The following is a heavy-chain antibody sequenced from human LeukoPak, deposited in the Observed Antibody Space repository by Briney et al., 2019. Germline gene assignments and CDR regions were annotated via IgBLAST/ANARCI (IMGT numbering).Heavy chain of an antibody. V-gene: IGHV4-34*01. CDR1: GGSFSGYY. CDR3: ARGYSSSWYFKAYFWFDP. CDR2: INHSGST. Sequence: PSETLSLTCAVYGGSFSGYYWSWIRQPPGKGLEWIGEINHSGSTNYNPSLKSRVTISADTSKNQFSLKLSSVTAADTAVYYCARGYSSSWYFKAYFWFDPWGQGTLVTVSS. J-gene: IGHJ5*02. D-gene: IGHD6-13*01.